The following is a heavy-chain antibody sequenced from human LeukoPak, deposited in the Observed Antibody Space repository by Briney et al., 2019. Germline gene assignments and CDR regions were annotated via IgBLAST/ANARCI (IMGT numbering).Heavy chain of an antibody. CDR3: ARDSSLSGWFDP. Sequence: SETLCLSCTVSGGSISSGSYYWSWIRQPAGKGLEWVGRTYTSGGTIYNPSLESRVTISLDTSKNQFSLKLSSVSAADTAVYYCARDSSLSGWFDPWCRATMITVSS. J-gene: IGHJ5*02. CDR1: GGSISSGSYY. D-gene: IGHD3-10*01. CDR2: TYTSGGT. V-gene: IGHV4-61*02.